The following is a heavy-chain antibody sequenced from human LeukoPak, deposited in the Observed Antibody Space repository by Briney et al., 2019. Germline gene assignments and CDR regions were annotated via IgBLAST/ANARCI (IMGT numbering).Heavy chain of an antibody. CDR3: ARQPSSWYWIFGYFDY. J-gene: IGHJ4*02. Sequence: KTSETLSLTCTVSGGSTSSSSYYWGWIRQPPGKGLEWIGSIYYSGSTYYNPSLKSRVTISVDTSKNQFSLKLSSVTAADTAVYYCARQPSSWYWIFGYFDYWGQGTLVTVSS. CDR1: GGSTSSSSYY. V-gene: IGHV4-39*01. CDR2: IYYSGST. D-gene: IGHD6-13*01.